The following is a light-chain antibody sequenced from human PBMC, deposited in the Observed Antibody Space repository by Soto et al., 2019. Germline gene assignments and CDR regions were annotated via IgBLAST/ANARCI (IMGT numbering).Light chain of an antibody. J-gene: IGKJ3*01. V-gene: IGKV1-6*01. CDR3: LHDYEFPFT. CDR2: SAS. Sequence: AIQMTQSPSSLSASVGDRVTITCRASQGIRDDLAWYQQKPGKATKLLIYSASSLPRWVPSRFSGSGSGTDFTLTISSLQPEDFATYFCLHDYEFPFTFGRGTRGDIK. CDR1: QGIRDD.